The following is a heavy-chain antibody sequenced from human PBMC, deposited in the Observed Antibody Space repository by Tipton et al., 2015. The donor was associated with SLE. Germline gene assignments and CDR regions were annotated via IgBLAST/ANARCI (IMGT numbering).Heavy chain of an antibody. Sequence: TLSLTCTVSGGSISSSSYYWGWIRQPPGKGLEWLGSIYYSGSTYYNPSLKSRVTISVDTSKNQFSLKLSSVTAADTAVYYCARTLAAQIDYWGQGTLVTVSS. CDR1: GGSISSSSYY. CDR2: IYYSGST. CDR3: ARTLAAQIDY. V-gene: IGHV4-39*01. D-gene: IGHD6-6*01. J-gene: IGHJ4*02.